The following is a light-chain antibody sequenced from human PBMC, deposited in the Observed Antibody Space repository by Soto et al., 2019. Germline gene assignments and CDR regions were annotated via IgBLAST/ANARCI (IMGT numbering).Light chain of an antibody. CDR1: SSDVGDYNY. Sequence: QSSLTQPRSVSGSPGQSVTISCTGTSSDVGDYNYVSWYQQHPGKAPKLMIYDVSKRPSGVPDRFSGSKSGNTASLTISGLQAEDEADYYCCSYAGRYTFFVFGTGTKVTV. V-gene: IGLV2-11*01. CDR3: CSYAGRYTFFV. CDR2: DVS. J-gene: IGLJ1*01.